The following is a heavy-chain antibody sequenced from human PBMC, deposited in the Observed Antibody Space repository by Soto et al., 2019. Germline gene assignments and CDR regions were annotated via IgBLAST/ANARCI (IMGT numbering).Heavy chain of an antibody. Sequence: GGSLRLSCAASGFTFSSYAMSWVRQAPGKGLEWVSGISGSGGSTYYADSVKGRFTISRDNSKNTLYLQMNSLRAEYTAVDYCAKGEVYDAFDIWGQGTMVTVSS. CDR1: GFTFSSYA. D-gene: IGHD2-8*01. CDR3: AKGEVYDAFDI. J-gene: IGHJ3*02. V-gene: IGHV3-23*01. CDR2: ISGSGGST.